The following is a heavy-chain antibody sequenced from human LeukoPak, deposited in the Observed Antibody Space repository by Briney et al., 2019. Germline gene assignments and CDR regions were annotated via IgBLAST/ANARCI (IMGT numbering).Heavy chain of an antibody. J-gene: IGHJ3*02. CDR2: INPNSGGT. CDR3: ATHYDFWSGYYAGGAFDI. CDR1: GYTFTGYY. V-gene: IGHV1-2*02. D-gene: IGHD3-3*01. Sequence: ASVKVSCKASGYTFTGYYMHWVRQAPGQGLEWMGWINPNSGGTNYAQKFQGRVTMTRDTSISTPYMELSRLRSDDTAVYYCATHYDFWSGYYAGGAFDIWGQGTMVTVSS.